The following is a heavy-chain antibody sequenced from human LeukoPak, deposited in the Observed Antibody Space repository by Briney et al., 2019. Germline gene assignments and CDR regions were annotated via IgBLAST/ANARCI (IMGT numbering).Heavy chain of an antibody. CDR1: GYTLTELS. V-gene: IGHV1-24*01. CDR3: ATSVVPRYCSGGSCYSGPYF. Sequence: ASVKVSCKVSGYTLTELSTHWVRQAPGKGLEWMGGFDPEDGETIYAQKFQGRVTMTEDTSTDTAYMELSSLRSEDTAVYYCATSVVPRYCSGGSCYSGPYFWGQGTLVTVSS. CDR2: FDPEDGET. D-gene: IGHD2-15*01. J-gene: IGHJ4*02.